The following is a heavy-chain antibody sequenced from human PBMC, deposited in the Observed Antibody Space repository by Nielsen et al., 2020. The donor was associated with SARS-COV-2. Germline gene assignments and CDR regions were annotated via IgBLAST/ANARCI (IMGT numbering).Heavy chain of an antibody. V-gene: IGHV1-18*01. Sequence: GESLKISCAASGFTFRNYAMSWVRQAPGQGLEWMGWISAYNGNRNYVQKFQGRVTMTTDTSTNTAYMELRSLKSDDTAVYYCARGTGEDYWGQGTLVTVSS. CDR3: ARGTGEDY. CDR1: GFTFRNYA. CDR2: ISAYNGNR. J-gene: IGHJ4*02. D-gene: IGHD1-26*01.